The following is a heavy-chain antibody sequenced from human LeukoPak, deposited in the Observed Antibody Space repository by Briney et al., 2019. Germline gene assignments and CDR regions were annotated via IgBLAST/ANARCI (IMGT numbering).Heavy chain of an antibody. CDR3: AREPFPPYVAAAGTAYYFDY. J-gene: IGHJ4*02. CDR1: GFTFSSYS. Sequence: GGSLRLSCAASGFTFSSYSMNWVRQAPGKGLEWVSYISSSSSTIYYADSVKGRFTISRDNAKNSLYLQMNSLRAEDTAVYYCAREPFPPYVAAAGTAYYFDYWGQGTLVTVSS. CDR2: ISSSSSTI. D-gene: IGHD6-13*01. V-gene: IGHV3-48*04.